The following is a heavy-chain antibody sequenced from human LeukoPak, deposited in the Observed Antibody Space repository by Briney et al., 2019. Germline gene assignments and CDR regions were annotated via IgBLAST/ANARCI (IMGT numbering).Heavy chain of an antibody. V-gene: IGHV3-9*01. D-gene: IGHD6-13*01. CDR3: AKDESPMGIAAADY. Sequence: GRSLRLSCAASGFTFDDYAMHWVRQAPGKGLEWVSGISWNSGSKGYADSVKGRFTISRDNAKNSLYLQMNSLRAEDTALYYCAKDESPMGIAAADYWGQGTLVTVPS. CDR2: ISWNSGSK. J-gene: IGHJ4*02. CDR1: GFTFDDYA.